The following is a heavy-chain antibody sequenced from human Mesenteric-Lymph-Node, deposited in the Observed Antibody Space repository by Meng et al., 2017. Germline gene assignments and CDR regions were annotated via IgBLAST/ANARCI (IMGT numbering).Heavy chain of an antibody. CDR3: TTPLRYHDVWSGYPTFDY. Sequence: SVKVSSKVSGGTFINYAMSWVRQAPGQRLEWMGGIIPMSGTTKYADKFQGRVTITADTSTNTAYMEVTSLTFEDTAVYFCTTPLRYHDVWSGYPTFDYWGQGTLVTVSS. D-gene: IGHD3/OR15-3a*01. CDR1: GGTFINYA. J-gene: IGHJ4*02. CDR2: IIPMSGTT. V-gene: IGHV1-69*06.